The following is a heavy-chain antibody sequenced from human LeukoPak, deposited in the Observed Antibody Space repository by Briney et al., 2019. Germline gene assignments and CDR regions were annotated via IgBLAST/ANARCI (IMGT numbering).Heavy chain of an antibody. CDR2: INPVGGNT. V-gene: IGHV1-46*01. Sequence: APVKVSCKASTYTFTNYYIHWVRQAPGQGLEWMGIINPVGGNTNYTQTFQGRVTMTRDTSTSTVYMDLSSLRSEDTAVYYCARSSSYSWFYFFEHWGQGTLVTVSS. CDR3: ARSSSYSWFYFFEH. CDR1: TYTFTNYY. D-gene: IGHD2/OR15-2a*01. J-gene: IGHJ4*02.